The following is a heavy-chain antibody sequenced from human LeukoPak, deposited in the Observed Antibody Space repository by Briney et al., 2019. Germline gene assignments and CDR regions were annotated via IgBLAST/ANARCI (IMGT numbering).Heavy chain of an antibody. Sequence: PSETLSLTCAVYGGSLSGYYWNWIRQSPGKGLEWFGRIYTRGSTNYNPSLKSRVTMSVDTSKNQFSLKLSSVTAADTAVYYCARDTEWLYDYWGQGTLVTVSS. J-gene: IGHJ4*02. CDR3: ARDTEWLYDY. CDR2: IYTRGST. V-gene: IGHV4-59*10. D-gene: IGHD3-3*01. CDR1: GGSLSGYY.